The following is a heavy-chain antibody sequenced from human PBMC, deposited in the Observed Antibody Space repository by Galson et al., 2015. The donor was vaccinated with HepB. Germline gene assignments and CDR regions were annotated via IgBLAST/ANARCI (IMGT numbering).Heavy chain of an antibody. D-gene: IGHD6-13*01. J-gene: IGHJ4*02. V-gene: IGHV3-33*01. CDR3: AREAGSSWSLYYFDY. Sequence: LRLSCAASGFTFSSYGMHWVRQAPGKGLEWVAVIWYDGSNKYYADSVKGRFTISRDNSKSTLYLQMNSLRAEDTAVYYCAREAGSSWSLYYFDYWGQGTLVTVSS. CDR2: IWYDGSNK. CDR1: GFTFSSYG.